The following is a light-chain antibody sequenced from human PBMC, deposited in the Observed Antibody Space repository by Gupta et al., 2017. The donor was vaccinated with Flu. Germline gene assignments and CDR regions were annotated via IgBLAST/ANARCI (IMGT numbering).Light chain of an antibody. V-gene: IGKV3-15*01. CDR3: QECSRWPLT. J-gene: IGKJ4*01. CDR2: GAS. Sequence: PVTLAVSPGDRATLSCRASERISTNLAWYQQKPGQSPRVLIYGASTRATGVPARFSGSGSGTQFTLTISSLQSEDSAIYYCQECSRWPLTFGGGTRVEIK. CDR1: ERISTN.